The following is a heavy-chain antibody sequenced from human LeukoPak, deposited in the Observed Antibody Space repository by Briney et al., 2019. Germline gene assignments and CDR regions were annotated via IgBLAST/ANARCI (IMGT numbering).Heavy chain of an antibody. V-gene: IGHV4-61*01. D-gene: IGHD6-19*01. CDR2: IYYSGST. J-gene: IGHJ4*02. CDR3: ARDMAGSGWYSGLDY. Sequence: SETLSLTCTVSGGSASGGSYYWSWIRQPPGKGLEWIGYIYYSGSTNYNPSLKSRVTISVDTSKNQFSLKLSSVTAADTAVYYCARDMAGSGWYSGLDYWGQGTLVTVSS. CDR1: GGSASGGSYY.